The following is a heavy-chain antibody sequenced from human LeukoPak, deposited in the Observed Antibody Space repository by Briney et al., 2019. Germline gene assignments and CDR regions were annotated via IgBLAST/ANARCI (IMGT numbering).Heavy chain of an antibody. V-gene: IGHV5-51*01. J-gene: IGHJ4*02. Sequence: GESLKVSCNGSGYSFTSYWIGWVRQMPGKGLEWMGIIYPGDSDTRYSPSFQGQVTISADKSISTAYVQWRSLKASDTAMYHCARQGDYGDYVVYWGQGTLVTVSS. CDR2: IYPGDSDT. CDR1: GYSFTSYW. CDR3: ARQGDYGDYVVY. D-gene: IGHD4-17*01.